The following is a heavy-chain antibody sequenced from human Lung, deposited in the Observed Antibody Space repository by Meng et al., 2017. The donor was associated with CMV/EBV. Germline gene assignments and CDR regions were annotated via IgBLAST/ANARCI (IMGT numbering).Heavy chain of an antibody. CDR3: HGAGGGSH. CDR2: LYGDGTT. J-gene: IGHJ4*02. D-gene: IGHD4-23*01. CDR1: GFTVSNNH. Sequence: SLRLSCAVSGFTVSNNHVTWVRQAPGKGLEWVSFLYGDGTTFYGDSVKGRFTVSRDSFNNMVFLQMTSLRFEDTAVYYCHGAGGGSHWGQGTLVTVSS. V-gene: IGHV3-53*01.